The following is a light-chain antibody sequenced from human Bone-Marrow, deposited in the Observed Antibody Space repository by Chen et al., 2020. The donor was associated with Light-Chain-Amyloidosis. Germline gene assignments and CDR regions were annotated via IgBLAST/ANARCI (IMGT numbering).Light chain of an antibody. J-gene: IGKJ4*01. CDR1: QTISSNY. Sequence: EIVLTQSPGTLSLSPGEGANLSCRASQTISSNYLTWYQQKPGQAPRLLIYGSSSRATGIPDRFTGSGSGTDFTLTINRLEPEDFAMYYCQQYGTSPLTFGGGTKVEIK. CDR3: QQYGTSPLT. CDR2: GSS. V-gene: IGKV3-20*01.